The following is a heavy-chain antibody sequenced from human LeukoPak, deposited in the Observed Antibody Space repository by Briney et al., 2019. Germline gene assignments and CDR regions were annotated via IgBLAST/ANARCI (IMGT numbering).Heavy chain of an antibody. D-gene: IGHD6-19*01. CDR1: GFTFSTYG. CDR3: ARDTLSFTLYSSGWY. J-gene: IGHJ4*02. V-gene: IGHV3-30*03. CDR2: ISYDGSKK. Sequence: PGRSLRLSCAASGFTFSTYGMHWVRQAPGKGLDWVAVISYDGSKKYHADSVKGRFTISRDNSKNTLYLQMNSLRAEDTAVYYCARDTLSFTLYSSGWYWGQGTLVTVSS.